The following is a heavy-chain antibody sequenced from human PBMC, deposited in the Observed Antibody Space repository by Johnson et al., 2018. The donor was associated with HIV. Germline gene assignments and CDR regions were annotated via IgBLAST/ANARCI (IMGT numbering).Heavy chain of an antibody. CDR1: GFTFSSYA. Sequence: QVLLVESGGGVVQPGKSLRLSCAASGFTFSSYAMHWVRQAPGKGLEWVAIISYDGTYNYYADSVKGRFTISRDNSKNTLYLQMNSLRVDDTAVYHCARPSVMTTLTTTPWAFDIWGQGTMVTVSS. V-gene: IGHV3-30*04. CDR2: ISYDGTYN. J-gene: IGHJ3*02. D-gene: IGHD4-17*01. CDR3: ARPSVMTTLTTTPWAFDI.